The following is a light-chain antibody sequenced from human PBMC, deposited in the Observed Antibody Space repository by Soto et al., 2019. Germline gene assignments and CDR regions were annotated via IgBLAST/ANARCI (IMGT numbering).Light chain of an antibody. CDR2: GAS. V-gene: IGKV3-15*01. CDR1: ESVSNN. CDR3: QQYNKWPLT. J-gene: IGKJ4*01. Sequence: EIVLTQSPATLSVSQGERATLSCRASESVSNNLAWYQQKPGQAPRLLIFGASARATGIPAGFSGSGSGTEFILTISSLQSEDFAVYYCQQYNKWPLTFGGGTKVEIK.